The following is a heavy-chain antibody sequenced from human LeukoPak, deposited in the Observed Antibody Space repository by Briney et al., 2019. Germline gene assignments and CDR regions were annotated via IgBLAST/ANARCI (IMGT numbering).Heavy chain of an antibody. J-gene: IGHJ4*02. CDR1: GFTVSSNF. D-gene: IGHD5-18*01. Sequence: GGSLRLSCAATGFTVSSNFMTWVRQAPGKGLEWVSLLYSDGSTYYADSVKGRFTISRDNSKNTLYLQMNSLRAEDTAVYYCAGGNSFGHYFDYWGQGTLVTVSS. CDR3: AGGNSFGHYFDY. CDR2: LYSDGST. V-gene: IGHV3-66*01.